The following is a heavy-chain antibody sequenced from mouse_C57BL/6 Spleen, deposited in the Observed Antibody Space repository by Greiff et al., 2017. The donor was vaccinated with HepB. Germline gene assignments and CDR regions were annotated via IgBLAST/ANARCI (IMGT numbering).Heavy chain of an antibody. V-gene: IGHV5-16*01. CDR2: INYDGSST. CDR3: ARFITTVVATRGAMDY. Sequence: EVQRVESEGGLVQPGSSMKLSCTASGFTFSDYYMAWVRQVPEKGLEWVANINYDGSSTYYLDSLKSRFIISRDNAKNILYLQMSSLKSEDTATYYCARFITTVVATRGAMDYWGQGTSVTVSS. J-gene: IGHJ4*01. D-gene: IGHD1-1*01. CDR1: GFTFSDYY.